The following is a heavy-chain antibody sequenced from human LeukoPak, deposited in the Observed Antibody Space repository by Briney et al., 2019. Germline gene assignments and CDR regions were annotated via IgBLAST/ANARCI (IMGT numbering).Heavy chain of an antibody. Sequence: GASVKVSCKASGYTFNGYDINWVRQAPGQGPEWLGWMSPNSGNTGYAQKFQDRVTMTRDTSISTAYMELSRLRSDDTAVYYCARGVKEGYDFWSGYGSYYYYYMDVWGKGTTVTVSS. J-gene: IGHJ6*03. CDR1: GYTFNGYD. V-gene: IGHV1-8*01. D-gene: IGHD3-3*01. CDR2: MSPNSGNT. CDR3: ARGVKEGYDFWSGYGSYYYYYMDV.